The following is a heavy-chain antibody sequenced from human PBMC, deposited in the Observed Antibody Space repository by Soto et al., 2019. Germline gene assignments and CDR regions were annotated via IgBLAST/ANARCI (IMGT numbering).Heavy chain of an antibody. D-gene: IGHD6-13*01. CDR3: AKGYTRGGTLWYYGMDV. V-gene: IGHV3-13*01. J-gene: IGHJ6*02. Sequence: GGSLRLSCVASGFTFSSYDMHWVRQLTGKGLEWVSGIGTAGDTYYPGSVKGRFSISRENAKNSLYLQMNSLRAEDTAVYYCAKGYTRGGTLWYYGMDVWGQGTTVTVSS. CDR1: GFTFSSYD. CDR2: IGTAGDT.